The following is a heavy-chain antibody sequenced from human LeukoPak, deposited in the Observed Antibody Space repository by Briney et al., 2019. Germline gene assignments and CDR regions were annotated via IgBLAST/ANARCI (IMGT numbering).Heavy chain of an antibody. J-gene: IGHJ4*02. V-gene: IGHV3-23*01. Sequence: GGSLSLSCAASGFTFSSYAMSWARLPQGKGMEWDSAISGSGGSTYYADSVKGRFTIPRDNSKNTLYLQMNSLRAEDTAVYYCAKDPDIVGATTPDYWGQGTLVTVSS. CDR3: AKDPDIVGATTPDY. D-gene: IGHD1-26*01. CDR2: ISGSGGST. CDR1: GFTFSSYA.